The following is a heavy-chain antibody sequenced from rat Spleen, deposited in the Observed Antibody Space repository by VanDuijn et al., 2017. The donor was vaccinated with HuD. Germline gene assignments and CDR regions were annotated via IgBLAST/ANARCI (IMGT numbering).Heavy chain of an antibody. D-gene: IGHD1-7*01. V-gene: IGHV5-25*01. CDR3: ARGADTMGTQDFDY. J-gene: IGHJ2*01. Sequence: EVQLVESGGGLVQPGRSLKLSCAASGFTFSHYYMAWVRQAPTKGLEWVASISTGGGNTYYRDSVKGRFTISRDNAKSTLYLQMDSLRSEDTATYCCARGADTMGTQDFDYWGQGVMVTVSS. CDR2: ISTGGGNT. CDR1: GFTFSHYY.